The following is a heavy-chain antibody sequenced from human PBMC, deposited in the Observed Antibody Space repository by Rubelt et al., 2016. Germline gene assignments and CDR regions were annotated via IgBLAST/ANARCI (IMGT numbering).Heavy chain of an antibody. CDR3: AKVQGDNGYEPFDF. CDR1: GFTFSSYS. J-gene: IGHJ4*02. D-gene: IGHD5-12*01. CDR2: ITGSGGTT. V-gene: IGHV3-23*01. Sequence: ESGGGLVQPGGSLRLSCGTSGFTFSSYSMGWVRQAPGKGLEWVSGITGSGGTTLYIDSVEGRFTISRDNANNTLYLQLNNLRAEDTAIYYCAKVQGDNGYEPFDFWGQGTLVTVSS.